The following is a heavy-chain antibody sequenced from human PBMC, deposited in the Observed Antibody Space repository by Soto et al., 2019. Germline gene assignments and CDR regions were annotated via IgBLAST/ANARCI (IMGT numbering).Heavy chain of an antibody. V-gene: IGHV5-51*01. CDR3: ASRAVYYCARGGIAVDRY. CDR2: IYPDDSDT. CDR1: GYRFSRYW. D-gene: IGHD6-19*01. Sequence: PGESLKISCKTSGYRFSRYWIGWVRQMPGKGLEWMGVIYPDDSDTRYSPSFLGQVTISADESSNTATLQWNNLRASDSGIYYCASRAVYYCARGGIAVDRYWGQGTLVTVSS. J-gene: IGHJ4*02.